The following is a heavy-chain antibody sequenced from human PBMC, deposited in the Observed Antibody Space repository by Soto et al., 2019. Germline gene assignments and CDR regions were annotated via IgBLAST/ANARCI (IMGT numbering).Heavy chain of an antibody. J-gene: IGHJ4*02. Sequence: QVQLVQSGAEVKKPGASVKVSCKTSGYTFTSYHFTWVQQAPGQGLGWMEWITAYNTNQNYAQKFQGRVTMTTDTLTSPAYMELRSLRSDDTAVYYCARDTPPTDYGGQGTLVTVSS. CDR1: GYTFTSYH. CDR2: ITAYNTNQ. CDR3: ARDTPPTDY. V-gene: IGHV1-18*01.